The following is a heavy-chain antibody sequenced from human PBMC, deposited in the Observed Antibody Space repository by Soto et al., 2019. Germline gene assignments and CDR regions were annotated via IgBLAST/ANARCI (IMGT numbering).Heavy chain of an antibody. J-gene: IGHJ4*02. CDR3: AKDLTVGAARPRGGLDY. CDR2: ISGSGGST. V-gene: IGHV3-23*01. D-gene: IGHD6-6*01. Sequence: GGSLRLSCAASGFTFSSYAMSWVRQAPGKGLEWVSAISGSGGSTYYADSVKGRFTISRDNSKNTLYLQMNSLRAEDTAVYYCAKDLTVGAARPRGGLDYWGQGTLVTVSS. CDR1: GFTFSSYA.